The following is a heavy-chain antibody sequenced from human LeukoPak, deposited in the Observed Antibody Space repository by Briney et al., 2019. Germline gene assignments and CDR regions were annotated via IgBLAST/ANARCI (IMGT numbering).Heavy chain of an antibody. V-gene: IGHV3-21*01. J-gene: IGHJ4*02. Sequence: GGSLRLSCAASGFTFSSYSMNWVRQAPGKGLEWVSSISSSSSYIYYADSVKGRLTISRDNAKNSLYLQMNSLRAEDTAVYYCASPLGGINDIVVVPAAISFHYWGQGTLVTVSS. CDR1: GFTFSSYS. D-gene: IGHD2-2*02. CDR2: ISSSSSYI. CDR3: ASPLGGINDIVVVPAAISFHY.